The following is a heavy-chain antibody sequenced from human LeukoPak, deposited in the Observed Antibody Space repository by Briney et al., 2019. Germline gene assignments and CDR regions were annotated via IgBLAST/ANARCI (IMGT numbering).Heavy chain of an antibody. CDR2: ISYDGSNK. CDR1: GFTFSSYA. Sequence: GGSLRLSCAASGFTFSSYAMHWVRQAPGKGLEWVAVISYDGSNKYYADSVKGRFTISRDNSKNTLYLQMNSLRAEDTAVYYCARESFRNDILTGYRYWGQGTLVTVSS. J-gene: IGHJ4*02. V-gene: IGHV3-30-3*01. D-gene: IGHD3-9*01. CDR3: ARESFRNDILTGYRY.